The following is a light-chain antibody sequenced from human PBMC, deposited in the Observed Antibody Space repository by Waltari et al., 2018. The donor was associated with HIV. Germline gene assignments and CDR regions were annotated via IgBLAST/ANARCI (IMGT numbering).Light chain of an antibody. CDR3: YSYAGSSTSNWV. Sequence: QSALTQPASVSGSPGQSITISCTGTRSDLGIPNLVSWYQQHPGKVPKLIIFDVSKRPSGVSNRFTGSKSGNTASLTISGLQAEDEADYYCYSYAGSSTSNWVFGGGTKLTVL. CDR2: DVS. J-gene: IGLJ3*02. V-gene: IGLV2-23*02. CDR1: RSDLGIPNL.